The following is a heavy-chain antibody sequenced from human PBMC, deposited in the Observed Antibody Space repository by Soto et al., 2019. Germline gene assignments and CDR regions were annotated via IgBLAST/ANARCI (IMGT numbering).Heavy chain of an antibody. D-gene: IGHD6-19*01. CDR2: ISGSGDTT. J-gene: IGHJ4*02. V-gene: IGHV3-23*01. Sequence: GGSLRLSCVASGFTFNTYGMTWVRQAPGKGLEWVATISGSGDTTYYADSVKGRFTISRDYSKNTMYLQTNSLRAEDTAVYYCAKGIAVAGSKRYYFDYWGQGTLVTVSS. CDR1: GFTFNTYG. CDR3: AKGIAVAGSKRYYFDY.